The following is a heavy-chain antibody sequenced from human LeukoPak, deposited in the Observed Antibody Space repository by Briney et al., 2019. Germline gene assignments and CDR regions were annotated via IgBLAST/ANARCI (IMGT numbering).Heavy chain of an antibody. V-gene: IGHV3-74*01. CDR1: GFTFSSYW. CDR3: AKVISYGDFSGKDY. Sequence: GGSLRLSCAVSGFTFSSYWMHWVRQAPEKGLVWVSRINSDGSSTIYADSVKGRFTISRDNAKNTLYLQMNSLRAADTAVYYCAKVISYGDFSGKDYWGQGTLVTVSS. D-gene: IGHD4-17*01. CDR2: INSDGSST. J-gene: IGHJ4*02.